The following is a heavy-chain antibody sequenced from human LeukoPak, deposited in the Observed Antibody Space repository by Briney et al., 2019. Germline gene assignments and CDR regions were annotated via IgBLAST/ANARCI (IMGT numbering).Heavy chain of an antibody. CDR2: ISVYNGNT. CDR3: ARGSGTAAAGTLLLDY. CDR1: GYTFTSYG. V-gene: IGHV1-18*01. J-gene: IGHJ4*02. D-gene: IGHD6-13*01. Sequence: GASVKVSCKASGYTFTSYGISWVRQAPGQGLEWMGWISVYNGNTNYAQKLQGRVTMTTDTSTSTAYMELRSLRSDDTAVYYCARGSGTAAAGTLLLDYWGRGTLVTVSS.